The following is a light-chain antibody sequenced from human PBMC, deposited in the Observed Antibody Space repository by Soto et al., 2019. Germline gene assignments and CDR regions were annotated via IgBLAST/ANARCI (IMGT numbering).Light chain of an antibody. CDR3: SSFTSSSTWVV. J-gene: IGLJ2*01. CDR2: EVS. V-gene: IGLV2-14*01. CDR1: SSDVGGYNY. Sequence: QSALTQPASVSGSPGQSITISCTGTSSDVGGYNYVSWYQQHPGKAPKLMIYEVSNRPSGVSNRFSGSKSGNTASLTISGLQTEAAAGYYCSSFTSSSTWVVFGGGTQLTVL.